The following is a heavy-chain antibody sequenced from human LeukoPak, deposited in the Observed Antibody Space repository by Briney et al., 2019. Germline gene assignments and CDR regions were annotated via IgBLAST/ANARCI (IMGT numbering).Heavy chain of an antibody. CDR2: IIPILGIA. CDR1: GGTFSSYT. Sequence: SVKVSCKAPGGTFSSYTISWVRQAPGQGLEWMGRIIPILGIANYAQKFQGRVTITADKSTSTAYMELSSLRSEDTAVYYCAGGTVVVTAWDAFDIWGQGTMVTVSS. CDR3: AGGTVVVTAWDAFDI. J-gene: IGHJ3*02. V-gene: IGHV1-69*02. D-gene: IGHD2-21*02.